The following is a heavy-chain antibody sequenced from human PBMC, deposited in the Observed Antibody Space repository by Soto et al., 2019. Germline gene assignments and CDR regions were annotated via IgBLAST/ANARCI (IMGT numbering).Heavy chain of an antibody. J-gene: IGHJ3*02. CDR1: GFTFSDSA. CDR2: VRSKTTNCAT. V-gene: IGHV3-73*01. D-gene: IGHD2-15*01. CDR3: ASDIRVANPAFDI. Sequence: PGESLKISCAASGFTFSDSAVHWVRQASGKGLEWVGRVRSKTTNCATTDAASVNGRFTISRDDSKNTAYLQMNSLKIEDAAVYYWASDIRVANPAFDIWGQGTMVTVSS.